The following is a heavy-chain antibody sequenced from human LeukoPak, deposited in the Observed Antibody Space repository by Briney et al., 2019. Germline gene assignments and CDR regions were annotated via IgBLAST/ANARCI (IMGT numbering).Heavy chain of an antibody. D-gene: IGHD5-24*01. Sequence: PSETLCVTSAVSGGSISHYYWSWVRQPPGEGLGCVGYIYYSETTNYNPSLKSRVTISVDTSKNQFSLRLSSVTAADTAVYYCARHAEMPTEEVGYYYYGMDVWGQGATVTVSS. CDR3: ARHAEMPTEEVGYYYYGMDV. V-gene: IGHV4-59*08. CDR2: IYYSETT. J-gene: IGHJ6*02. CDR1: GGSISHYY.